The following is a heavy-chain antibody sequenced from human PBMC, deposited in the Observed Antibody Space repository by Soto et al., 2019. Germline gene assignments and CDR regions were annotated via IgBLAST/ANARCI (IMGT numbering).Heavy chain of an antibody. V-gene: IGHV4-59*01. CDR1: GGSISSYY. CDR2: IYYSGST. Sequence: SETLSLTCTVSGGSISSYYWSWIRQPPGKGLEWIGYIYYSGSTNYNPSLKSRVTISVDTSKNQFSLKLSSVTAADTAVYYCARVILVVYIGFHGMDVWGQGTTVTVPS. D-gene: IGHD2-21*01. J-gene: IGHJ6*02. CDR3: ARVILVVYIGFHGMDV.